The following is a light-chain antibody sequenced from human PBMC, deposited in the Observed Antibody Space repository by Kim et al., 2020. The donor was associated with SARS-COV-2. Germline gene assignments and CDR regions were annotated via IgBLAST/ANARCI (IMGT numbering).Light chain of an antibody. Sequence: DIQMTQSPSYLSASVGDRVTISCQASQDVKKYMNWFQQKVGKAPKLLIYDASKLERGVTSRFSGSGSGTDFTLTINTLQPEDLATYYCQQYDNFPYTFGQGTKLEI. CDR3: QQYDNFPYT. CDR2: DAS. V-gene: IGKV1-33*01. CDR1: QDVKKY. J-gene: IGKJ2*01.